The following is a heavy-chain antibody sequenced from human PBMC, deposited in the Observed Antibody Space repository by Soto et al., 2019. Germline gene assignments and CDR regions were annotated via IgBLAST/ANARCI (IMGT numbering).Heavy chain of an antibody. CDR1: GYSFTSYA. CDR2: INAGNGNT. V-gene: IGHV1-3*01. J-gene: IGHJ4*02. CDR3: ARAVAVPASCDY. Sequence: ASVKVPCKASGYSFTSYAMHWVRQAPGQRLEWMGWINAGNGNTKYSQKFQGRVTITRDTSASTAYMELSSLRSEDTAMYYCARAVAVPASCDYWGQGTLVTVSS. D-gene: IGHD6-19*01.